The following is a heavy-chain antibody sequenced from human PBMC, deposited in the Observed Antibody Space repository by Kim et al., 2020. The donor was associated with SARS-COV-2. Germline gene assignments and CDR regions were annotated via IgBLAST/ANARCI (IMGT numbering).Heavy chain of an antibody. CDR2: ISSDGGDI. J-gene: IGHJ4*02. Sequence: GGSLRLSCAASGFTFSSYWMYWVRQAPGKGLVCVARISSDGGDISYADSVKGRFTISRDNAKNTMYLEMSSLRAEDTAVYYCTRANTKTWQNDFWGQGTL. D-gene: IGHD1-1*01. V-gene: IGHV3-74*03. CDR3: TRANTKTWQNDF. CDR1: GFTFSSYW.